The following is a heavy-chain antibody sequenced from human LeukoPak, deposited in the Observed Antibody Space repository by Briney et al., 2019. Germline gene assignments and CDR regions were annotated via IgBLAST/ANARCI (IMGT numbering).Heavy chain of an antibody. Sequence: GGSLRLSCAASGFTFSSYAMSWVRQAPGKGLEWVSAISGSGGSTYYADSVKGRFTISRDNSKNTLYLQMNSLRAEDTAVYYCAKVRLVGIGYYDILAGYNLVDDWIQRMLATVSS. J-gene: IGHJ4*02. D-gene: IGHD3-9*01. CDR1: GFTFSSYA. CDR2: ISGSGGST. V-gene: IGHV3-23*01. CDR3: AKVRLVGIGYYDILAGYNLVDD.